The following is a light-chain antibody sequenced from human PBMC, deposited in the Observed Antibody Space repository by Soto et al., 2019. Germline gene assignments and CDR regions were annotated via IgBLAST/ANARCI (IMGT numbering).Light chain of an antibody. V-gene: IGLV1-44*01. CDR3: AAWDDSLNGYV. Sequence: QSVLTQPPSASGTPGQRVTISCSGSSSNIGSNTVNWYQQLPGTAPKLLIYSYNQRPSGVPDRFSGSKSVTSASLAISGLQSEDGAAYYCAAWDDSLNGYVFGTGTKLTVL. J-gene: IGLJ1*01. CDR2: SYN. CDR1: SSNIGSNT.